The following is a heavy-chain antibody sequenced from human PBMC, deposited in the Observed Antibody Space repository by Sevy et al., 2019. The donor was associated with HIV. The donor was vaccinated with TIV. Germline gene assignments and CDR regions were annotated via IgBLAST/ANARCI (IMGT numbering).Heavy chain of an antibody. V-gene: IGHV4-30-2*01. Sequence: SETLSLTCAVSGGSISSGDYSWSWIRQPPGKGLEWIGYIYHSGITYYDPSLKSRVTISVDRSKNQFSLKLSSVTAADTAVYYCARTRGSSSWYGGWFDPWGQGALVTVSS. D-gene: IGHD6-13*01. CDR2: IYHSGIT. CDR1: GGSISSGDYS. CDR3: ARTRGSSSWYGGWFDP. J-gene: IGHJ5*02.